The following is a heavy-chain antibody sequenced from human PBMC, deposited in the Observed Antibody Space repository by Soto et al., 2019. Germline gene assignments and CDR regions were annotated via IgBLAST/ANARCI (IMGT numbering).Heavy chain of an antibody. Sequence: GGSLTVSCAASGFRFSNYGMHWVRQAPGRGLEWVAFISPDGSNSDYVDSVKGRFFISRDNSRNTLYLQMNSLRVEDTAVYFCTNPRTSSACPAFDPWGHGTLVTVSS. CDR2: ISPDGSNS. D-gene: IGHD3-10*01. V-gene: IGHV3-30*18. J-gene: IGHJ5*02. CDR1: GFRFSNYG. CDR3: TNPRTSSACPAFDP.